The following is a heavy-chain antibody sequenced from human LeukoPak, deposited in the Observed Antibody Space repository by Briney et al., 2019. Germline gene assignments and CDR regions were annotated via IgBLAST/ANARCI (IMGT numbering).Heavy chain of an antibody. V-gene: IGHV1-18*01. D-gene: IGHD3-16*01. Sequence: ASVKVSCTASGYTFTNYGITWVRQAPGQGLEWMGWISPNNGDTNYAQKFQGRVTMTTDTSTTTAYMEVRTLRSDDTAVYYCARDLRRSTPVDPWGQGTLVTVSS. CDR2: ISPNNGDT. CDR3: ARDLRRSTPVDP. CDR1: GYTFTNYG. J-gene: IGHJ5*02.